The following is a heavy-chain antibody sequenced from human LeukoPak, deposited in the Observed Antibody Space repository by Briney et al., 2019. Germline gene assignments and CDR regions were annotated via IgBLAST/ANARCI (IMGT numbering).Heavy chain of an antibody. CDR2: ISSSSSYI. CDR3: AREQSGHYYDSSGYAFFDY. Sequence: AGSLRLSCAASAFTFSSYSMNWVRQAPGKGLEWVSSISSSSSYIYYADSKKDRFTISRDKAKNSMYMQMNSLRAEDRAVYYYAREQSGHYYDSSGYAFFDYWGQGTLVTVSS. J-gene: IGHJ4*02. D-gene: IGHD3-22*01. V-gene: IGHV3-21*06. CDR1: AFTFSSYS.